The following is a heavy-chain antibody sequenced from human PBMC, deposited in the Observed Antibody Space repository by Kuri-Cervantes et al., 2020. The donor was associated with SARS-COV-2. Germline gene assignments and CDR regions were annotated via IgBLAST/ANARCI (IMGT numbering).Heavy chain of an antibody. D-gene: IGHD3-10*01. CDR3: ARTIGYYGSGSPSDWFDP. Sequence: GSLRLSCTVSGGSISSSSYYWGWIRQPPGKGLEWIGSIYHSGSTYHNPSLKSRVTISVDTSMNQFSLKLSSVTAADTAVYYCARTIGYYGSGSPSDWFDPWGQGTLVTVSS. V-gene: IGHV4-39*07. CDR2: IYHSGST. CDR1: GGSISSSSYY. J-gene: IGHJ5*02.